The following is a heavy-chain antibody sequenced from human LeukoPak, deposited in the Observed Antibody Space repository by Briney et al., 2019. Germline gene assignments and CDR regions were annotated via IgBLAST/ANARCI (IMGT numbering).Heavy chain of an antibody. V-gene: IGHV4-30-4*01. CDR1: GASISSGDYY. CDR3: ARGLNRSGGWGVIRPNWFDP. J-gene: IGHJ5*02. CDR2: IYYSGST. D-gene: IGHD3-10*01. Sequence: PSETLSLNCTVSGASISSGDYYLSWIRQSPGKGLVWIGYIYYSGSTSYNPSLKSRVTISVDTSKNQFSLKLSSVTAADTAVYYCARGLNRSGGWGVIRPNWFDPWGQGTLVTVSS.